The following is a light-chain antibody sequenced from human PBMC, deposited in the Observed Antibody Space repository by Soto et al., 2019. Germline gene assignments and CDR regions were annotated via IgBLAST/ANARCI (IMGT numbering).Light chain of an antibody. V-gene: IGLV7-46*01. CDR3: LLSYSGGRPWV. CDR2: DTS. J-gene: IGLJ3*02. CDR1: TGPVTSGHY. Sequence: QAVVTQEPSLTVSPGGTVTLTCGSSTGPVTSGHYPFWFQQKPGQAPRTLIYDTSNKHSWTPARFSGSLLGGKAALTLSGAQPEDGAEYYWLLSYSGGRPWVFGGGTKVTVL.